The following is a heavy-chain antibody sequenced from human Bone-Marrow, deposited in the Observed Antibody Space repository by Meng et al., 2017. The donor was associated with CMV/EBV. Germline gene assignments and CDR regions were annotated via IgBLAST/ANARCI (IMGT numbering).Heavy chain of an antibody. CDR3: ARDVVGGIAAAGNWFDP. CDR2: ISYGGINT. D-gene: IGHD6-13*01. CDR1: GFTFSSNN. V-gene: IGHV3-30*03. J-gene: IGHJ5*02. Sequence: GGSLRLSCAASGFTFSSNNMHWVRQPPGKGPEWVALISYGGINTYYADSVKGRFTISRDNSKNTLYLQMNSLRAEDTAVYYCARDVVGGIAAAGNWFDPWGQGTLVTVSS.